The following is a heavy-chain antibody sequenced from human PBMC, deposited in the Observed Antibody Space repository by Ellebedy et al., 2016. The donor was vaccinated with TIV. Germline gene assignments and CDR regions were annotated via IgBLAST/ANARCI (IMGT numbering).Heavy chain of an antibody. CDR3: ARYGDYDFNS. D-gene: IGHD4-17*01. J-gene: IGHJ5*01. V-gene: IGHV3-7*01. CDR2: INRDGSDN. Sequence: GGSLRLXXAASGFTFSNYWMSWVRQAPGKGLEWVAKINRDGSDNNYLDSVRGRFTISRDNSKNSLYLQMNSLRSEDTALYYCARYGDYDFNSWGQGTLVTVSS. CDR1: GFTFSNYW.